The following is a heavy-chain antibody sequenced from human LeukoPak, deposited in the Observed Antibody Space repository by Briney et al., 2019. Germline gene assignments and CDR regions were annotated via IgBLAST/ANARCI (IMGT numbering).Heavy chain of an antibody. J-gene: IGHJ6*02. CDR1: GYTFTGYY. V-gene: IGHV1-2*02. Sequence: ASVKVSCKASGYTFTGYYMHWVRQAPGQGLEWMGWINPNSGGTNYAQKFQGGVTMTRDTSISTAYMELSRLRSDDTAVYYCARVRDDDYYYGMDVWGQGTTVTVSS. CDR3: ARVRDDDYYYGMDV. D-gene: IGHD3-10*01. CDR2: INPNSGGT.